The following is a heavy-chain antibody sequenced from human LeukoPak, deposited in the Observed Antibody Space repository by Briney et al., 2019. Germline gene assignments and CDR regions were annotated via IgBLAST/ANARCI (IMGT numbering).Heavy chain of an antibody. Sequence: GGSLRLSCAASGFTFDDYAMHWVRQAPGKGLEWVSLISWDGGSSYYADSVRGRFTISRDNAKNSLYLQMNSLRAEDTAVYYRARDSITKLLLYYYYYMDVWGKGTTVTVSS. J-gene: IGHJ6*03. V-gene: IGHV3-43D*03. CDR2: ISWDGGSS. D-gene: IGHD2-15*01. CDR1: GFTFDDYA. CDR3: ARDSITKLLLYYYYYMDV.